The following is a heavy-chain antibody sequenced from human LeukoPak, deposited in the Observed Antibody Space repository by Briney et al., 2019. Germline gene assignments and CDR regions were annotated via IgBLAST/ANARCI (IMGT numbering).Heavy chain of an antibody. CDR3: ARWGYYYDSSGPGTFDY. CDR1: GGSFSGYY. Sequence: SETLSLTCAVYGGSFSGYYWSWIRQPPGKGLEWIGEINHSGSTNYNPSLKSRVTISVDTSKNQFSLKLSSVTAADTAVYYCARWGYYYDSSGPGTFDYWGQGTLVTVSS. V-gene: IGHV4-34*01. CDR2: INHSGST. D-gene: IGHD3-22*01. J-gene: IGHJ4*02.